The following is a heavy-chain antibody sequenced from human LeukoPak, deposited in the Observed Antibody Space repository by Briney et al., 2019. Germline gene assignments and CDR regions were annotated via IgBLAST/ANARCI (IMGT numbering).Heavy chain of an antibody. Sequence: GESLKISCTFSGDSAAFKWIAWVRQMPGRGLEWIGIIYSGDSDTRYSPSFQGQVSISADKSISTAYLQWSSLKASDTAMYYCARLRYLVGATIFDYWGQGTLVTVSS. V-gene: IGHV5-51*01. J-gene: IGHJ4*02. CDR2: IYSGDSDT. CDR3: ARLRYLVGATIFDY. D-gene: IGHD1-26*01. CDR1: GDSAAFKW.